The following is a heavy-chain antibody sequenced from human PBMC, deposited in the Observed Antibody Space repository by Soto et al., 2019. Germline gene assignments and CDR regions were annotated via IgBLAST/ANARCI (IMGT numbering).Heavy chain of an antibody. CDR3: AKIGLHGLHDAFDI. CDR2: ISYDGSNK. CDR1: GFTFSSYG. J-gene: IGHJ3*02. D-gene: IGHD4-4*01. Sequence: QVQLVESGGGVVQPGRSLRLSSAASGFTFSSYGMHWVRQAPGKGLEWVAVISYDGSNKYYADSVKGRFTISRDNSKNTLYLQMNSLRAEDTAVYYCAKIGLHGLHDAFDIWGQGTMVTVSS. V-gene: IGHV3-30*18.